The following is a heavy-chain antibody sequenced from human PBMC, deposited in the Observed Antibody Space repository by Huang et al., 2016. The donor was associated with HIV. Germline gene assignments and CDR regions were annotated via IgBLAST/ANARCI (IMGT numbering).Heavy chain of an antibody. CDR1: GDSLSGFF. CDR2: ITQSGRT. Sequence: QVRLDQWGAGLLKPSETLTLTCAVYGDSLSGFFWSWIRQSPGRGLAWIGEITQSGRTNYNPSRKSRVTIAIDTSKKQFSLKLKSVTADDTSTYYCARGRGTSWSFFDTWGQGSFVTVSS. V-gene: IGHV4-34*01. D-gene: IGHD2-2*01. CDR3: ARGRGTSWSFFDT. J-gene: IGHJ5*02.